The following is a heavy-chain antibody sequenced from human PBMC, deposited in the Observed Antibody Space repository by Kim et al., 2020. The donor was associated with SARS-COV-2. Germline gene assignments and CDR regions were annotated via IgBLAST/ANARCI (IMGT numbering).Heavy chain of an antibody. V-gene: IGHV7-4-1*02. CDR1: GYTFTSYA. Sequence: ASVKVSCKASGYTFTSYAMNWVRQAPGQGLEWMGWINTNTGNPTYAQGFTGRLVFSLDTSVSTAYLQIRSLKAEDTAVYYCARDLVRWSRNRQEIVVVPAAIGYWGQGTLVTVSS. D-gene: IGHD2-2*01. CDR3: ARDLVRWSRNRQEIVVVPAAIGY. J-gene: IGHJ4*02. CDR2: INTNTGNP.